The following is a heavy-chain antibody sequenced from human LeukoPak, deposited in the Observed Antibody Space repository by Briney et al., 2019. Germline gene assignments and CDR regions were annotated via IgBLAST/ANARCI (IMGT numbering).Heavy chain of an antibody. CDR2: INHSGST. D-gene: IGHD2-2*01. J-gene: IGHJ4*02. Sequence: SETLSLTCAVYGGSFSGYYWSWIRQPPGKGLEWIGEINHSGSTNYNPSLKSRVTISVDTSKNQFSLKLSSVTAADTAVYYCARGNGDSSTRAGVLDYWGQGTLATVSS. CDR1: GGSFSGYY. V-gene: IGHV4-34*01. CDR3: ARGNGDSSTRAGVLDY.